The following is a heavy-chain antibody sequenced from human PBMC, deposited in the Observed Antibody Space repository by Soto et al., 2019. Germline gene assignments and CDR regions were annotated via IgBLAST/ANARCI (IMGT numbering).Heavy chain of an antibody. CDR1: EFTFGDYA. D-gene: IGHD1-26*01. CDR3: TRVGVGATTSYYYYGMDV. J-gene: IGHJ6*02. Sequence: PGGSLRLSCTASEFTFGDYAMSWFRQAPGKGLEWVGFIRSKAYGGTTEYAASVKGRFTISRDDSKSIAYLQMNSLKTEDTAVYYCTRVGVGATTSYYYYGMDVWGQGTTVTVSS. CDR2: IRSKAYGGTT. V-gene: IGHV3-49*03.